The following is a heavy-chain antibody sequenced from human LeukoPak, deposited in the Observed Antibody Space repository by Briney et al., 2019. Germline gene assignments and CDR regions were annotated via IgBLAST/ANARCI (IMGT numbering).Heavy chain of an antibody. CDR2: ISYDGSNK. CDR3: AKEGAYYYGSGSPKPDY. V-gene: IGHV3-30*18. D-gene: IGHD3-10*01. J-gene: IGHJ4*02. Sequence: GGSLRLSCAASGFTFSSYGMHWVRRAPGKGLEWVAVISYDGSNKYYADSVKGRFTISRDNSKNTLYLQMNSLRAEDTAVYYCAKEGAYYYGSGSPKPDYWGQGTLVTVSS. CDR1: GFTFSSYG.